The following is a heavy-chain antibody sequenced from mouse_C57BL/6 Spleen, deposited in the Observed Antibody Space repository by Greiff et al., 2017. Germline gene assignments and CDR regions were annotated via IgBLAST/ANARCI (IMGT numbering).Heavy chain of an antibody. J-gene: IGHJ1*03. D-gene: IGHD1-1*01. Sequence: EVKLMESGGGLVQPGGSLSLSCAASGFTFTDYYMSWVRQPPGKALEWLGFIRNKANGYTTEYSASVKGRFTISRDNSQSILYLQMNALRAEDSATYYCAREGIASSFYWYFDVWGTGTTVTVSS. CDR3: AREGIASSFYWYFDV. CDR2: IRNKANGYTT. CDR1: GFTFTDYY. V-gene: IGHV7-3*01.